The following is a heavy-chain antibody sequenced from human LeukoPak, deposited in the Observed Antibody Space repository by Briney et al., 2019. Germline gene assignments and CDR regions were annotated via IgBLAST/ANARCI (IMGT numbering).Heavy chain of an antibody. Sequence: ASVKVSCKASGGTFSSYAISWVRQAPGQGLEWMGGIIPIFGTANYAQKFQGRVTMTEDTSTDTAYMELSSLRSEDTAVYYCATGRGAVAGLDYWGQGTLVTVSS. CDR3: ATGRGAVAGLDY. V-gene: IGHV1-69*06. J-gene: IGHJ4*02. CDR1: GGTFSSYA. CDR2: IIPIFGTA. D-gene: IGHD6-19*01.